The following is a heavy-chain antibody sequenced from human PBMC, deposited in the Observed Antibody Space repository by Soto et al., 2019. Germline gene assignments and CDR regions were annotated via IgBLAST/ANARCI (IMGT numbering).Heavy chain of an antibody. CDR1: TFTFSDYY. J-gene: IGHJ4*02. CDR2: ISSSGATR. D-gene: IGHD2-2*01. V-gene: IGHV3-11*01. Sequence: QAQLVASGGGLVKAGGSQRLSCTASTFTFSDYYMNWIRQAPGKGPEWVSYISSSGATRYYADSVKGRFAIARDNDKNILYLQMNNLRAEDTAVYYCARENRKVDYCRTTSCPFDYWGQGSLVTVSS. CDR3: ARENRKVDYCRTTSCPFDY.